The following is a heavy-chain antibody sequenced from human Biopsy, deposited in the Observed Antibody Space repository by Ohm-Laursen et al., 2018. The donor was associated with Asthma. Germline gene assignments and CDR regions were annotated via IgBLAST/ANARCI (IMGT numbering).Heavy chain of an antibody. CDR1: GGSIISSSW. CDR2: IYHSGPT. Sequence: TLSLTCPVSGGSIISSSWWSWVRQTPGKGLEWIGEIYHSGPTNYNPSLKSRVTISVDKSKNQFSLSLTSVTAADTAVYYCARGVSTVDYGYYYFAMDVWGQGTTVTVSS. D-gene: IGHD4-17*01. J-gene: IGHJ6*02. V-gene: IGHV4-4*02. CDR3: ARGVSTVDYGYYYFAMDV.